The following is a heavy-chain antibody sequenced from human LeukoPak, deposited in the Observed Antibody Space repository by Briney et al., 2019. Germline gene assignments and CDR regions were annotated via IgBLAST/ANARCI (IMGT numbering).Heavy chain of an antibody. CDR2: ISGRGGST. CDR1: GFTFSSHA. CDR3: AKGDYYDSSSPLDY. Sequence: GGSLRLSCAASGFTFSSHAMSWVRQAPGKGLEWVSGISGRGGSTYYAESVKGRFTISRDNSKNTLYLQMNSLRAEDTAVYYCAKGDYYDSSSPLDYWGQGTLVIVSS. D-gene: IGHD3-22*01. V-gene: IGHV3-23*01. J-gene: IGHJ4*02.